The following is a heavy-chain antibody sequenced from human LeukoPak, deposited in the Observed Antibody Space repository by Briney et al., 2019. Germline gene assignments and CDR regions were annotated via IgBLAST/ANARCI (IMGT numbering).Heavy chain of an antibody. CDR3: ARIVNGRGWRW. J-gene: IGHJ4*02. Sequence: SETLSLTCTVSGGSVSIGNDYWGWIRQPPGKGLEWIGSIHSGGSTFYNPSLKSRVTISIDTPKNRFSLNLRSVTGADTAVYFCARIVNGRGWRWGGQGTLVTVSS. D-gene: IGHD6-19*01. V-gene: IGHV4-39*02. CDR1: GGSVSIGNDY. CDR2: IHSGGST.